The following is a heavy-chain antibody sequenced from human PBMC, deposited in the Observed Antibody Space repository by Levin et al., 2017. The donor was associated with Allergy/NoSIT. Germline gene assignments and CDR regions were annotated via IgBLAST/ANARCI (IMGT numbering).Heavy chain of an antibody. V-gene: IGHV3-9*01. J-gene: IGHJ4*02. CDR2: ISWNSGSI. D-gene: IGHD2-2*01. Sequence: PGGSLRLSCAVSGFSFDDYAMHWVRQAPGKGLEWVSGISWNSGSIFYSDSVKGRFTISRDNAKNSLSLQMNSLRVEDTALYYCAKMDCSSINCYPDLWGQGTRVTVSS. CDR3: AKMDCSSINCYPDL. CDR1: GFSFDDYA.